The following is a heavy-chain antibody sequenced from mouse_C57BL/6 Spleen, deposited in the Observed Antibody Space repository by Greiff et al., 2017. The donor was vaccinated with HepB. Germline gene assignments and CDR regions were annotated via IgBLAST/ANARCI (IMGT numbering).Heavy chain of an antibody. CDR2: IYPGDGDT. Sequence: VQLQQSGAELVKPGASVKISCKASGYAFSSYWMNWVKQRPGKGLEWIGQIYPGDGDTNYNGKFKGQATLTADKSSSTSYMQLSSLTSEDAAVYFCARYGYYDARDYWGQGTSVTDSS. CDR1: GYAFSSYW. D-gene: IGHD2-2*01. J-gene: IGHJ4*01. V-gene: IGHV1-80*01. CDR3: ARYGYYDARDY.